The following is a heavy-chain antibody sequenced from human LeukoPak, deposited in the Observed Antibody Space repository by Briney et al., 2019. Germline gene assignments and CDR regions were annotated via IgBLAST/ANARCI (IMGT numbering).Heavy chain of an antibody. CDR2: IYYSGST. J-gene: IGHJ4*02. D-gene: IGHD3/OR15-3a*01. CDR3: ARVDWSIDY. CDR1: GDSISTYY. V-gene: IGHV4-59*01. Sequence: SETLSLTCTVSGDSISTYYWSWIRQPPGKGLESIGYIYYSGSTNYNPSLKSRVTISVDTSKNQFSLKLSSVTAADTAVYYCARVDWSIDYWGQGTLVTVSS.